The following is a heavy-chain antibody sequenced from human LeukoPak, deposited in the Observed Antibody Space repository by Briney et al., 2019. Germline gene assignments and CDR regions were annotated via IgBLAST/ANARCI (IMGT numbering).Heavy chain of an antibody. CDR2: ISSSSSYI. CDR1: GFTFSSYS. J-gene: IGHJ6*03. CDR3: AKDIRWEPNYYMDV. Sequence: GGSLRLSCAASGFTFSSYSMNWVRQAPGKGLEWVSSISSSSSYIYYADSVKGRFTISIDDAKNSLYLQMNSLRAEDTALYYCAKDIRWEPNYYMDVWGKGTTVTISS. V-gene: IGHV3-21*04. D-gene: IGHD1-26*01.